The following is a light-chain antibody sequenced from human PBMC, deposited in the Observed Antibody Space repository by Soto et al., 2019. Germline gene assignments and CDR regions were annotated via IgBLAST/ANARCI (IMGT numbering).Light chain of an antibody. CDR2: NVS. CDR3: ASFTSRTTLV. V-gene: IGLV2-14*01. Sequence: QLVLTQPASVSGSPGQSITISCTGTSSDVGAYDYVSWYQQHPGKAPKLMIRNVSNRPSGVSNRFSGSKSGNTASLTISGLQADDEADYYCASFTSRTTLVFGGGTKLTVL. CDR1: SSDVGAYDY. J-gene: IGLJ2*01.